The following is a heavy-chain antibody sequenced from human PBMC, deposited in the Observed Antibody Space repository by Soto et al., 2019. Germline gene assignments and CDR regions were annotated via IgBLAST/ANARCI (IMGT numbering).Heavy chain of an antibody. V-gene: IGHV1-3*01. CDR2: INAGNGNT. J-gene: IGHJ5*02. CDR3: AAGYCSSTSCYADRQKNWFDP. CDR1: GYTFTSYA. D-gene: IGHD2-2*01. Sequence: QVPLVQSGAEVKKPGASVKVSCKASGYTFTSYAMHWVRQAPGQRLEWMGWINAGNGNTKYSQKFQGRVTITRDTSASTAYMELSSLRSEDTAVYYCAAGYCSSTSCYADRQKNWFDPWGQGTLVTVSS.